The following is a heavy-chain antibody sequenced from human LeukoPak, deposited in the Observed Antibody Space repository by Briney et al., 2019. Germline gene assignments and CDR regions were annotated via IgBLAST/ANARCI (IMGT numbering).Heavy chain of an antibody. CDR3: ARFSTVTTPYYFDY. J-gene: IGHJ4*02. V-gene: IGHV3-11*04. CDR1: GFTFSDYY. Sequence: PGGSLRLSCAASGFTFSDYYMSWIRQAPGKGLEWVSYISSSGSTIYYADSVKGRFTISRDNAKNTLYLQMNSLRAEDTAVYYCARFSTVTTPYYFDYWSQGTLVTVSS. CDR2: ISSSGSTI. D-gene: IGHD4-17*01.